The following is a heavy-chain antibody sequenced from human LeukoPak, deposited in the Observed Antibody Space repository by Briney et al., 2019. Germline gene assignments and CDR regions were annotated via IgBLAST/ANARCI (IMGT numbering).Heavy chain of an antibody. D-gene: IGHD5-12*01. CDR3: AREDSGYDSPSSYYYYGMDV. Sequence: PGGSLRLSCAASGFTFSSYSMNWVRQAPGKGLEWVSSISSSSSYIYYADSVKGRFTISRDNAKNSLYLQVNSLRAEDTAVYYCAREDSGYDSPSSYYYYGMDVWGQGTTVTVSS. V-gene: IGHV3-21*01. CDR1: GFTFSSYS. J-gene: IGHJ6*02. CDR2: ISSSSSYI.